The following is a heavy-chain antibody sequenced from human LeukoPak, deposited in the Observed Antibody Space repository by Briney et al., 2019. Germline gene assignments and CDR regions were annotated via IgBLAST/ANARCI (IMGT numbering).Heavy chain of an antibody. V-gene: IGHV4-34*01. CDR3: ARLASSGCYGSDILPFDY. CDR2: INHSGST. CDR1: GGSFSGYY. D-gene: IGHD6-19*01. J-gene: IGHJ4*02. Sequence: SETLSLTCAVYGGSFSGYYWSWIRQPPGKGLQWIGEINHSGSTNYNPSLKSRVTISVDTSKNQFSLKLSSVTAADTAVYYCARLASSGCYGSDILPFDYWRQGTLVTVSS.